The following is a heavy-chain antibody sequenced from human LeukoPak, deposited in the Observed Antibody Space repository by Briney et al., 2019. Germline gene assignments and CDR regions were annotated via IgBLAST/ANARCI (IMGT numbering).Heavy chain of an antibody. Sequence: QPGGSLRLSCAASGFTFSSYAMSWVRQAPGKGLEWVSAISGSGGSTYYADSVKGRFTISRDNSKNTLYLQMNSLRAEDTAVYYCAASPSPMSSGWFYYWGQGTLVTVSS. CDR1: GFTFSSYA. V-gene: IGHV3-23*01. CDR2: ISGSGGST. CDR3: AASPSPMSSGWFYY. D-gene: IGHD6-19*01. J-gene: IGHJ4*02.